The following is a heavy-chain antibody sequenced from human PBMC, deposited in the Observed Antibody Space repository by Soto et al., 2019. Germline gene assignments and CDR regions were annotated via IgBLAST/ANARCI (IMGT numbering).Heavy chain of an antibody. CDR2: IYYSGST. J-gene: IGHJ4*02. V-gene: IGHV4-31*03. D-gene: IGHD3-9*01. Sequence: SETLSLTCTFSGGSISSGGYYLSWIRQHPGKGLEWIGYIYYSGSTNYNPSLKSRVTISVGTSKNQFSLKLSSVTAADTAVYYCARVRYFDWLDIDYWGQGTLVTVSS. CDR3: ARVRYFDWLDIDY. CDR1: GGSISSGGYY.